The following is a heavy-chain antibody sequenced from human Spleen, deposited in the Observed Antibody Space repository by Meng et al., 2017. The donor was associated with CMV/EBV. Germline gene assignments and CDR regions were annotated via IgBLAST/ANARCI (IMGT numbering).Heavy chain of an antibody. CDR2: IGTAGDT. Sequence: GESLKISCAASGFTFSSYDMHWVRQATGKGLEWVSAIGTAGDTYYPGSVKGRFTISRDNAKNSLYLQMNSLRAEDTALYYCARDKTYGSSGENWFDPWGQGTLVTVSS. CDR1: GFTFSSYD. J-gene: IGHJ5*02. CDR3: ARDKTYGSSGENWFDP. V-gene: IGHV3-13*01. D-gene: IGHD3-22*01.